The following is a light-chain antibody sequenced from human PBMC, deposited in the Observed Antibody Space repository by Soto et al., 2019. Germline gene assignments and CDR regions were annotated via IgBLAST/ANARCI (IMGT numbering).Light chain of an antibody. CDR2: QVT. J-gene: IGLJ1*01. CDR3: SSYNGSTNYV. Sequence: QSVLTQPASVSGSPGQSITISCTGTSSDVGIYNYVSWYQQHPGKAPKLMIYQVTNRPSGVSNRFSGSKSGNTASLTISGLQAEEEADYYCSSYNGSTNYVFGTGTKVTV. CDR1: SSDVGIYNY. V-gene: IGLV2-14*01.